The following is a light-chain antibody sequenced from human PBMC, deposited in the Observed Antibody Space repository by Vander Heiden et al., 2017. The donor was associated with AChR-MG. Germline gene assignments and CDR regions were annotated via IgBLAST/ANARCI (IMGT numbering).Light chain of an antibody. J-gene: IGKJ2*01. CDR2: DAS. V-gene: IGKV1-33*01. CDR3: QQYDNLPQYT. CDR1: QDTSNY. Sequence: DINTTQSPSPLSATVRDRVTITCQARQDTSNYLNWYQQKPGKAPKLLIYDASNLETGVPSRFSGSGSGTDFPVTISSLQPEDIATYYCQQYDNLPQYTFGQGTKLEIK.